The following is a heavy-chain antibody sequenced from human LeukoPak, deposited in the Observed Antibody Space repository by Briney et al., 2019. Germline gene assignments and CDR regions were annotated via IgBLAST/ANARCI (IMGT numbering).Heavy chain of an antibody. V-gene: IGHV3-23*01. CDR1: GFTFSSYA. CDR3: AKDEVRWDDYFDY. J-gene: IGHJ4*02. CDR2: ISGSGGST. D-gene: IGHD1-26*01. Sequence: GGSLRLSCAASGFTFSSYAMSWVRQAPGKGLDWVSAISGSGGSTYYADSVKGRFTISRDNSKNTLYLQMNSLRAEDTAVYYCAKDEVRWDDYFDYWGQGTLVTVSS.